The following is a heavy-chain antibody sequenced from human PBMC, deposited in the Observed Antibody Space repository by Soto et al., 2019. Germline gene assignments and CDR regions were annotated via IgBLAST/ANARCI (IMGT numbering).Heavy chain of an antibody. CDR1: GFTFDDYA. D-gene: IGHD6-13*01. J-gene: IGHJ1*01. V-gene: IGHV3-9*01. CDR3: VKDESINWYSGHFRH. CDR2: INWDSGSR. Sequence: PVGSLRLSCAASGFTFDDYAMHWVRQVPGKGLEWVSGINWDSGSRGYADSVKGRFAISRDNAKNSLHLQMNSLRAEDTAFYYCVKDESINWYSGHFRHWGQGTLVNVSS.